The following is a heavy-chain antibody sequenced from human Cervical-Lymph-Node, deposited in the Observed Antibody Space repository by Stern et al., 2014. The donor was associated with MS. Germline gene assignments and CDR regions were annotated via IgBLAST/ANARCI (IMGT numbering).Heavy chain of an antibody. CDR2: IYPGDSDT. CDR3: ARRGDGYSGADL. J-gene: IGHJ4*02. D-gene: IGHD5-24*01. V-gene: IGHV5-51*03. CDR1: GYNFARYW. Sequence: EVQLVESGAEVKKPGESLKISCAGSGYNFARYWIGWVRQMPGKGLEGMGIIYPGDSDTRYSPSFRGQVTLSADKSTNTAYLQWTSLKASDTAMYFCARRGDGYSGADLWGQGTLVTVSS.